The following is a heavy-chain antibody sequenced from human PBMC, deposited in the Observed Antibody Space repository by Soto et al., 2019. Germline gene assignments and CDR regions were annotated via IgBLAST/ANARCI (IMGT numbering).Heavy chain of an antibody. CDR2: IYPGDSDT. Sequence: EVQLVQSGAEVKKPGESLKISCKGSGYSFTSYWIGRVRQMPGKGLEWMGIIYPGDSDTRYSPSFQGQVTISADKSISTAHLQWSSLKASDTDMYYCARAMVRGKNYYGVDVWGQGTTVTVSS. V-gene: IGHV5-51*03. D-gene: IGHD3-10*01. CDR1: GYSFTSYW. J-gene: IGHJ6*02. CDR3: ARAMVRGKNYYGVDV.